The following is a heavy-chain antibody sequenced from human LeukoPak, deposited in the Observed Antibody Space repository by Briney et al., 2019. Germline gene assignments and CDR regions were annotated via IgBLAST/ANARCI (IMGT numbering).Heavy chain of an antibody. J-gene: IGHJ5*02. CDR2: IIPIFGTA. V-gene: IGHV1-69*13. CDR3: AREDDFKFDP. CDR1: GGTFSSYA. D-gene: IGHD3-3*01. Sequence: SVKVSCKASGGTFSSYAINWVRQAPGQGLEWMGGIIPIFGTANYAQKFQGRVTITADESTSTAYMELSSLRSEDTAVYYCAREDDFKFDPWGQGTLVTVSS.